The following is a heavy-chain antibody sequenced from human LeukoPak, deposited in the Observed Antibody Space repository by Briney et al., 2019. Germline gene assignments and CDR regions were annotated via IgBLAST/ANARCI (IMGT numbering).Heavy chain of an antibody. CDR3: ARGIAARPRGYFDY. CDR2: INHSGST. Sequence: SETLSLTCAVYGGSFSGYYWSWIRQPPGKGLEWIGEINHSGSTNYNPSLKSRVTISVDTSKNQFSLKLSSVTAADTAVYYCARGIAARPRGYFDYWGQGTLVTASS. CDR1: GGSFSGYY. D-gene: IGHD6-6*01. J-gene: IGHJ4*02. V-gene: IGHV4-34*01.